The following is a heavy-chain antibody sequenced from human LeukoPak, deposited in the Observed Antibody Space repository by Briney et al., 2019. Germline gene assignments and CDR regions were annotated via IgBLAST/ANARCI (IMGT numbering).Heavy chain of an antibody. J-gene: IGHJ4*02. Sequence: ASVKVSCKASGYTFTSYGISWVRQAPGQGLEWMGWISAYNGNTNYAQKLQGRVTITADKSTSTACMELSSLRSEDTAVYYCAREAAWIKDYWGQGTLVTVSS. CDR1: GYTFTSYG. D-gene: IGHD5-12*01. CDR3: AREAAWIKDY. CDR2: ISAYNGNT. V-gene: IGHV1-18*01.